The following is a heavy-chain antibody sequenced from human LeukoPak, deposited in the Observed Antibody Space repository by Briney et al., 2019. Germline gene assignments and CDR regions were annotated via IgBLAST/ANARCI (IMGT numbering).Heavy chain of an antibody. D-gene: IGHD3-22*01. CDR3: ASSFRGHYYSYYFDY. V-gene: IGHV1-2*06. Sequence: ASVKVSCKASGYTFTGYYMHWVRQAPGQGLEWMGRINPNSGGTNYAQKFQGRVTMTRDTSISTAYMELSRLRSDDTAVYYCASSFRGHYYSYYFDYWGQGTLVTVSS. CDR1: GYTFTGYY. CDR2: INPNSGGT. J-gene: IGHJ4*02.